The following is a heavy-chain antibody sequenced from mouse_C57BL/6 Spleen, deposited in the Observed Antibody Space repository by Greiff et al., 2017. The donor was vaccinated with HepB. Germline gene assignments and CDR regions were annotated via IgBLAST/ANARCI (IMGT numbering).Heavy chain of an antibody. J-gene: IGHJ3*01. Sequence: VQLQQSGPELVKPGASVKISCKASGYAFSSSWMNWVKQRPGKGLEWIGRIYPGDGDTNYNGKFKGKATLTADKSSSTAYMQISSLTSEDAAGYFCARSWDYYGSSPFAYWGQRTLVTVSA. D-gene: IGHD1-1*01. CDR3: ARSWDYYGSSPFAY. V-gene: IGHV1-82*01. CDR1: GYAFSSSW. CDR2: IYPGDGDT.